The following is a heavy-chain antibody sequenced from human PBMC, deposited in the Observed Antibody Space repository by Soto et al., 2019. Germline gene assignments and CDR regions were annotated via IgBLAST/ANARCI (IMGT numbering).Heavy chain of an antibody. CDR2: ISGSGGST. V-gene: IGHV3-23*01. CDR1: GFTFSSYA. CDR3: AKVDTMVRGVINYFDY. Sequence: GGSLRLSCAASGFTFSSYAMSWVRQAPGKGLEWVSAISGSGGSTYYADSVKGRFTISRDNSKNTLYLQMNSLRAEDTAVYYCAKVDTMVRGVINYFDYWGQGTLVTVSS. J-gene: IGHJ4*02. D-gene: IGHD3-10*01.